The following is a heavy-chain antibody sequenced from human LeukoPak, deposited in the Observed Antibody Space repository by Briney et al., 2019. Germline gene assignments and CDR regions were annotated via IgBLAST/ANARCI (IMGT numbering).Heavy chain of an antibody. CDR2: IGTAGDT. CDR1: GFTFSSYD. CDR3: AREYFWSGFDY. D-gene: IGHD3-3*01. Sequence: GGSLRLSCAASGFTFSSYDMHWVRQATGKGLEWVSAIGTAGDTYYPGSVKGRFTISRENAKNSLYLQMNSLRAGDTAVYYCAREYFWSGFDYWGQGTLVTVSS. V-gene: IGHV3-13*01. J-gene: IGHJ4*02.